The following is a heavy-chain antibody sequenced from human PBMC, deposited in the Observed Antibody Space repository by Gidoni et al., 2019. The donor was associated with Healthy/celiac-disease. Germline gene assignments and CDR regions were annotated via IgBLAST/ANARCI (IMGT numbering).Heavy chain of an antibody. CDR3: AREPNTLGEVIAQVNYYGMDV. J-gene: IGHJ6*02. D-gene: IGHD3-16*02. CDR1: RFTFSSPP. CDR2: ISSSSSFI. V-gene: IGHV3-21*01. Sequence: EVQLGESGGGLLKPGLSLRLSCAASRFTFSSPPMNLLRPAPGKGLEGVASISSSSSFIDYAESVKGRLTIARDNAKSSLYLKMNSLRAEDTAVYYCAREPNTLGEVIAQVNYYGMDVWGQGTTVTVSS.